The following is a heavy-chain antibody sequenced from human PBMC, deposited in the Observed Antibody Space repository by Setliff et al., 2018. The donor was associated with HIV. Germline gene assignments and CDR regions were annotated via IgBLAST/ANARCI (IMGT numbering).Heavy chain of an antibody. CDR2: YYITGDT. J-gene: IGHJ2*01. CDR3: ARNMVRGANYWYFDL. D-gene: IGHD3-10*01. CDR1: GGSINSGTYY. Sequence: SETLSLTCTVSGGSINSGTYYWSWIRQPAGKGLEWIGHYYITGDTNYNPSLKSRVSISVDTSKNQFSLKLSSVTAADTAVYYCARNMVRGANYWYFDLWGRGTLVTVSS. V-gene: IGHV4-61*09.